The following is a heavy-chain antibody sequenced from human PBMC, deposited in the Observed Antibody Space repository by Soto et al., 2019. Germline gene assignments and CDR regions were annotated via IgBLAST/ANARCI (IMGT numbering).Heavy chain of an antibody. CDR3: ARDHDYGDYYYHYMDV. J-gene: IGHJ6*03. CDR2: INPNSGGT. D-gene: IGHD4-17*01. CDR1: GYTLTGYY. V-gene: IGHV1-2*04. Sequence: ASVKVPCKASGYTLTGYYMHWVRQAPGQGLEWMGWINPNSGGTNYAQKFQGWVTMTRDTSISTAYMELSRLRSDDTAVYYCARDHDYGDYYYHYMDVWGKGTTVTVSS.